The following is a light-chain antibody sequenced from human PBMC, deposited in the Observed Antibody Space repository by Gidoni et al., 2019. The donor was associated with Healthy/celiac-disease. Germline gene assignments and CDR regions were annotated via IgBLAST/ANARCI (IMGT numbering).Light chain of an antibody. CDR2: AAS. V-gene: IGKV1-39*01. Sequence: DIQMTQSPSSLSASVGDRVTTTCRASQSISIYLNWYQQKPGKAPKLLIYAASSLQSGVPSRFSGSGSGTDFTLTISSLQPEDFATYYCQQSYSTPMYTFGQGTKLEIK. J-gene: IGKJ2*01. CDR1: QSISIY. CDR3: QQSYSTPMYT.